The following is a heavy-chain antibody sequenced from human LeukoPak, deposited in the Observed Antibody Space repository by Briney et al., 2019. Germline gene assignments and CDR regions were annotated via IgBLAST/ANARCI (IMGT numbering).Heavy chain of an antibody. Sequence: SETLSLTCIVSGGSISSSIYYWSWIRQPPGKGLEWIGYIYYSGSTNYNPSLKSRVTISVDTSKNQFSLKLSSVTAADTAVYYCARGPDTSTWYYYYMDVWGKGTTVTVSS. CDR1: GGSISSSIYY. V-gene: IGHV4-61*01. J-gene: IGHJ6*03. CDR3: ARGPDTSTWYYYYMDV. D-gene: IGHD6-13*01. CDR2: IYYSGST.